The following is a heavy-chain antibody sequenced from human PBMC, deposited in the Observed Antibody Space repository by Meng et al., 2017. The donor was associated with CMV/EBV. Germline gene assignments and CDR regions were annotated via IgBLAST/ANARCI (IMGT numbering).Heavy chain of an antibody. D-gene: IGHD6-13*01. V-gene: IGHV4-34*01. CDR3: ARDRWVSSWGYYYGMDV. Sequence: GSLRLSCAASGFTFSSYAMHWVRQAPGKGLEWIGEINHSGSTNYNPSLKSRVTISVDTSKNQFSLKLSSVTAADTAVYYCARDRWVSSWGYYYGMDVWGQGTTVTVSS. CDR1: GFTFSSYA. J-gene: IGHJ6*02. CDR2: INHSGST.